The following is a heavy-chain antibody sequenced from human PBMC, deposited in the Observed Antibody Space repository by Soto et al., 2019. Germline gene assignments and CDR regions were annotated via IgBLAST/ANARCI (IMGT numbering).Heavy chain of an antibody. D-gene: IGHD3-9*01. CDR1: GFIFSDYY. CDR2: ISSNGYTM. CDR3: ARGWAIRYFDWV. V-gene: IGHV3-11*01. J-gene: IGHJ4*02. Sequence: PVGSLRLSCAASGFIFSDYYMSWIRQAPGKGLEWVSYISSNGYTMYYADSVKGRFTISRDNAKNSLYLQMNSLRDEDTAVYYCARGWAIRYFDWVGGQGTLVTISS.